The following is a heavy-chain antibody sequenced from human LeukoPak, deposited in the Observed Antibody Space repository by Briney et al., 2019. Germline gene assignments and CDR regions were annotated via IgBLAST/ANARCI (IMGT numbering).Heavy chain of an antibody. CDR2: ISSSGTSI. J-gene: IGHJ5*02. CDR3: ARLTWDSHDP. Sequence: QSGGSLRLSCAASGFTFSSYEMNWVRQAAGKGLEWVSYISSSGTSIYFADSLKGRFTISRGNAKNSLYLQMNSLRAEDTAVYYCARLTWDSHDPWGQGTLVTVSS. V-gene: IGHV3-48*03. D-gene: IGHD1-26*01. CDR1: GFTFSSYE.